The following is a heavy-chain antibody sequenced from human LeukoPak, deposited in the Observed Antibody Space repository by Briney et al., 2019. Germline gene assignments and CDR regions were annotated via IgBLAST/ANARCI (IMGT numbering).Heavy chain of an antibody. CDR2: MNPNSGNT. V-gene: IGHV1-8*03. Sequence: ASVKVSCKASGYTFTSYDINWVRQATGQGLEWMGWMNPNSGNTGYAQKFQGRVTITRNTSISTAYMEVSSLRSEDTAVYYCARPSVPGKYYYYMDVWGKGTTVTVSS. CDR1: GYTFTSYD. J-gene: IGHJ6*03. CDR3: ARPSVPGKYYYYMDV. D-gene: IGHD2-2*01.